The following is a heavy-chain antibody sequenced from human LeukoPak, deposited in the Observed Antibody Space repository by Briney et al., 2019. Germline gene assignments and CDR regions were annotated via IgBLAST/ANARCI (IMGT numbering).Heavy chain of an antibody. J-gene: IGHJ1*01. D-gene: IGHD1-26*01. V-gene: IGHV3-30*02. CDR3: ARDHSGNYYCGWFQH. Sequence: GGSLRLSCAASGFTFSTYGMHWARQAPGKGLEWVAFIRYDGSNKNYADSVKGRFTISRDNSKNTLYLQMNSLRAEDTAVYYCARDHSGNYYCGWFQHWGQGTLVTVSS. CDR2: IRYDGSNK. CDR1: GFTFSTYG.